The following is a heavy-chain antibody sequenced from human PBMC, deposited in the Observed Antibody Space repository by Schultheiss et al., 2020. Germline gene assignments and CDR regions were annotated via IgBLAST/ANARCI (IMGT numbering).Heavy chain of an antibody. CDR1: GYTFTNYA. J-gene: IGHJ5*02. CDR3: ARIYDFWSGDNWFDP. Sequence: ASVKVSCKASGYTFTNYAVHWVRQAPGQRLEWMGWINAGNGNTNYSQKFQGRVTITRDTSASTAYMELSSLRSEDTAVYYCARIYDFWSGDNWFDPWGQGTLVNVSS. D-gene: IGHD3-3*01. CDR2: INAGNGNT. V-gene: IGHV1-3*01.